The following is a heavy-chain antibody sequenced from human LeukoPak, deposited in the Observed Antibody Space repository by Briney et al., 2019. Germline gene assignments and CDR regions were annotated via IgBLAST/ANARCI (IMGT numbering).Heavy chain of an antibody. D-gene: IGHD3-9*01. CDR2: ISSSSYI. V-gene: IGHV3-21*01. J-gene: IGHJ4*02. Sequence: GGSLRPSCAASGFTFSSYSMNWVRQAPGKGLEWVSSISSSSYIYYADSVKGRFTISRDNAKNSLYLQMNSLRAEDTAVYYCASYDILTGYWGYWGQGTLVTVSS. CDR3: ASYDILTGYWGY. CDR1: GFTFSSYS.